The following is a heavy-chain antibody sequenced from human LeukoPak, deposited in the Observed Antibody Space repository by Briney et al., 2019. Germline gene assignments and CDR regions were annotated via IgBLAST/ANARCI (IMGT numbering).Heavy chain of an antibody. CDR1: GFPFSSYA. J-gene: IGHJ4*02. D-gene: IGHD2-2*01. CDR2: ISTSYSGI. Sequence: GGSLRLSCAASGFPFSSYAMTWVRQAPGKGLEWVSSISTSYSGIYYADSVKGRFTISRDNAKNSLYLQMDSLRADDTAVYYCARAYCSSITCFEWGQGTLVTVSS. V-gene: IGHV3-48*01. CDR3: ARAYCSSITCFE.